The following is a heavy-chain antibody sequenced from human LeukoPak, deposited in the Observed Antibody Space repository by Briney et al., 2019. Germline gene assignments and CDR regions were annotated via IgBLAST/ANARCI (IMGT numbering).Heavy chain of an antibody. CDR3: ARDPNGDYIGAFDM. J-gene: IGHJ3*02. Sequence: GGSLRLSCTASGFTFSAYAMMWVRQAPGKGPEWVSAIRGGGTSEFYADSVKGRFRISRDNSKDTLFLQMNSLRADDTAVYYCARDPNGDYIGAFDMWGPGTMVTVSS. CDR1: GFTFSAYA. V-gene: IGHV3-23*01. CDR2: IRGGGTSE. D-gene: IGHD4-17*01.